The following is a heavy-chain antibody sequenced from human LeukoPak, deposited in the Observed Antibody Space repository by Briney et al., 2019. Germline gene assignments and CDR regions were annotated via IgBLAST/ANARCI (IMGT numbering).Heavy chain of an antibody. Sequence: ASVKVSCKASGYTFTGYYMHWVRQAPGQGLEWMGWINPNSGGTNYAQKFQGRVAMTRDTSISTAYMELSRLRSNDTAVYYCARGGLRYYDSSGYSNVWGKGTTVTVSS. CDR2: INPNSGGT. D-gene: IGHD3-22*01. CDR1: GYTFTGYY. CDR3: ARGGLRYYDSSGYSNV. V-gene: IGHV1-2*02. J-gene: IGHJ6*04.